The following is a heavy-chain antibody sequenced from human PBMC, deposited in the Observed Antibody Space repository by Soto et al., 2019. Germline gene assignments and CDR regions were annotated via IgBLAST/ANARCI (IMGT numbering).Heavy chain of an antibody. CDR1: GGTFSSYA. CDR2: IIPIFGTA. J-gene: IGHJ5*02. D-gene: IGHD2-15*01. V-gene: IGHV1-69*01. Sequence: QVQLVQSGAEVKKPGSSVKVSYKASGGTFSSYAISWVRQAPGQGLEWMGGIIPIFGTANYAQKFQGRVTITADESTSTAYMELSSLRSEDTAVYYCARDSGPAVVVVAASGYNWFDPWGQGTLVTVSS. CDR3: ARDSGPAVVVVAASGYNWFDP.